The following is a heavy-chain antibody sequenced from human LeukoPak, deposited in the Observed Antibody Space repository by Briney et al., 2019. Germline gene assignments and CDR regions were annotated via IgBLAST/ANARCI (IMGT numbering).Heavy chain of an antibody. CDR2: IKSKTDGGTT. CDR3: TTDPIYDYVWGSYRDAFDI. CDR1: GFTFSNAW. D-gene: IGHD3-16*02. Sequence: GGSLRLSCAASGFTFSNAWMSWVRQAPGKGLEWVGRIKSKTDGGTTDYAAPVKGRFTISRDDSKNTLYLQMNSLKTEDTAVYYCTTDPIYDYVWGSYRDAFDIWGQGAMVTVSS. J-gene: IGHJ3*02. V-gene: IGHV3-15*01.